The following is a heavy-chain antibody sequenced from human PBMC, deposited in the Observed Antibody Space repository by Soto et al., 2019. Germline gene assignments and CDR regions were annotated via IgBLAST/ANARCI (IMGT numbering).Heavy chain of an antibody. CDR3: PSSRDICTAFSAHFDY. V-gene: IGHV6-1*01. CDR1: GDSVSSNSAA. D-gene: IGHD5-12*01. Sequence: PSQTLSLTCAISGDSVSSNSAAWNWIRQSPSRGLEWLGRTYYGSKWYNDYAVSVKSRITINPDTSKNQISLQLNSVTPDDTAVYSCPSSRDICTAFSAHFDYLGPGTLVTVSS. J-gene: IGHJ4*02. CDR2: TYYGSKWYN.